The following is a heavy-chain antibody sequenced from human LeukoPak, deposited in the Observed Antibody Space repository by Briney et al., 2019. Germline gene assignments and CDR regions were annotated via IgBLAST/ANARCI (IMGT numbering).Heavy chain of an antibody. CDR2: INHSGST. D-gene: IGHD2-15*01. J-gene: IGHJ4*02. Sequence: PSETLSLTCTVYGGSFSGYYWSWIRQPPGKGLEWIGEINHSGSTNYNPSLKSRVTISVDTSKNQFSLKLSSVTAADTAVYYCARAVGYCSGGSCSLDYWGQGTLVTVSS. CDR1: GGSFSGYY. CDR3: ARAVGYCSGGSCSLDY. V-gene: IGHV4-34*01.